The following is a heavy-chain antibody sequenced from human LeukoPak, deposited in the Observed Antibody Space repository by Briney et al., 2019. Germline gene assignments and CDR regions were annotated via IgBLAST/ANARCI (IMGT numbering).Heavy chain of an antibody. D-gene: IGHD5-24*01. CDR3: SFEHCRGGCNQAFDS. CDR1: GSTFTRSY. Sequence: ASVRVSCKASGSTFTRSYMHWVREAPGQGLEWRGWMESNTGASNSAQNFPGRSTLTRDTSTSTAYMDLSRLGSDDTAPYYCSFEHCRGGCNQAFDSWGQGTLVTVSS. V-gene: IGHV1-2*02. J-gene: IGHJ4*02. CDR2: MESNTGAS.